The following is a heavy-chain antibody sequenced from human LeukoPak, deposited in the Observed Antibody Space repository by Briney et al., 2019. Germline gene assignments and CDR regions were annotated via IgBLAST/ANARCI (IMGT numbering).Heavy chain of an antibody. V-gene: IGHV4-39*02. CDR2: IYYSGST. Sequence: SETLSLTCTVSGGSISSSSSYWGWIRPPPGKGLEWIGSIYYSGSTYYNPSLKSRVTISVDTSKNQFSLKLSSVTAADTAVYYCAREHPYYGSGSYSPLMDVWGQGTTVTVSS. D-gene: IGHD3-10*01. J-gene: IGHJ6*02. CDR1: GGSISSSSSY. CDR3: AREHPYYGSGSYSPLMDV.